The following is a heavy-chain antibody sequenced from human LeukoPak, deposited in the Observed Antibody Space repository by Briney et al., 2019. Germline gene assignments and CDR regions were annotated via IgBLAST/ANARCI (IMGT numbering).Heavy chain of an antibody. CDR2: IRYDGSNK. J-gene: IGHJ4*02. V-gene: IGHV3-30*02. Sequence: GGSLRLSCAASGFTFSSYGMHWVRQAPCKGLEWVAFIRYDGSNKYYADSVKGRFTISRDNSKNTLYLQMNSLRAEDTAVYYCSKDVHGRVGGGDYLFDYWGQGTQVTVCS. D-gene: IGHD2-21*01. CDR3: SKDVHGRVGGGDYLFDY. CDR1: GFTFSSYG.